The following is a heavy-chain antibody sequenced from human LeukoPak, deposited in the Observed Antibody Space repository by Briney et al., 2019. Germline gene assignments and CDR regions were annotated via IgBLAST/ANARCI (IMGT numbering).Heavy chain of an antibody. J-gene: IGHJ6*03. V-gene: IGHV4-59*01. CDR1: GGSISSYY. Sequence: SETLSLTCTVSGGSISSYYWSWIRQPPGKGLEWIGYIYYSGSTNYNPSPKSRVTISVDTSKNQFSLKLSSVTAADTAVYYCARGRVPAAMEGYYYYYMDVWGKGTTVTVSS. CDR3: ARGRVPAAMEGYYYYYMDV. CDR2: IYYSGST. D-gene: IGHD2-2*01.